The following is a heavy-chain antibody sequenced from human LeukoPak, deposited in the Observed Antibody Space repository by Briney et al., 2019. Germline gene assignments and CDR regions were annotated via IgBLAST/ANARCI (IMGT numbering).Heavy chain of an antibody. D-gene: IGHD6-19*01. V-gene: IGHV4-59*01. CDR3: ARDVSSSGSYFDY. CDR2: IYYSGTT. CDR1: GGSISRYY. J-gene: IGHJ4*02. Sequence: SETLSLTCTVSGGSISRYYWSWIRQSPGKGLEWIGYIYYSGTTNYNPSLKSRVTISLDTSKNQFSLKLSSVTAADTAVYYCARDVSSSGSYFDYWGQGTLVTVST.